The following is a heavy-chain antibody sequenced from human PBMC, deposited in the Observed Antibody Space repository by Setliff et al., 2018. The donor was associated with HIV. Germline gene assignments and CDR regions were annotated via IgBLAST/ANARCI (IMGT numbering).Heavy chain of an antibody. Sequence: SETLSLTCSVSGGTISNNNYHWGWIRQPPGEGLEWIGSIYYHSGSTNYNPSLKSRVTISVDTSMDQFSLKLNSVTAADTAVYYCAAASSWDPLLDYWGQGTLVTVSS. V-gene: IGHV4-39*07. CDR1: GGTISNNNYH. J-gene: IGHJ4*02. D-gene: IGHD6-13*01. CDR3: AAASSWDPLLDY. CDR2: IYYHSGST.